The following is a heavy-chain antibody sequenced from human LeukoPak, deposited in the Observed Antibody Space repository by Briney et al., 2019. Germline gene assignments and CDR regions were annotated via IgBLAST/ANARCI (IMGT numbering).Heavy chain of an antibody. CDR2: IIAIFGTA. D-gene: IGHD1-1*01. V-gene: IGHV1-69*05. CDR1: ERTFTIYA. Sequence: ASVSVSYTASERTFTIYAISWVRQAPGQGREWRGGIIAIFGTAKYEHKFQGRGTITTDESTSTAYMELSSLRSEDTAVYYCARGPELERFDYWGQGTLVTVSS. CDR3: ARGPELERFDY. J-gene: IGHJ4*02.